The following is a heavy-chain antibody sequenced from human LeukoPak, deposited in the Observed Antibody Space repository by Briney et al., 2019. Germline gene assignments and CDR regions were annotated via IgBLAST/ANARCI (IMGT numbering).Heavy chain of an antibody. D-gene: IGHD5-24*01. CDR2: IKKDGSEK. CDR1: GFTFSTYW. J-gene: IGHJ4*02. CDR3: ARVATWSPGDY. Sequence: GGSLRLSCAASGFTFSTYWMSWVRQAPGKGLEWAANIKKDGSEKYYVDSVKGRFTISRDNAKNSLYLQMNSLRADDTAVYHCARVATWSPGDYLGQGTLVTVSS. V-gene: IGHV3-7*04.